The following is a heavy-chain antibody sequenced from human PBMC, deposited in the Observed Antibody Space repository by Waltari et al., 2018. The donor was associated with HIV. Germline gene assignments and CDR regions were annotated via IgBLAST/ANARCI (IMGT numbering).Heavy chain of an antibody. J-gene: IGHJ4*02. V-gene: IGHV1-69*01. CDR3: ARGGYYDILTGYPLDY. CDR2: IFPIFGTA. Sequence: QVQLVQSGAEVKKPGSSVKVSCKASGGTFSSYAISWVRQAPGQGLEWMGGIFPIFGTANYAQKFQGRVTITADESTSTAYRELSSLRSEDTAVYYCARGGYYDILTGYPLDYWGQGTLVTVSS. D-gene: IGHD3-9*01. CDR1: GGTFSSYA.